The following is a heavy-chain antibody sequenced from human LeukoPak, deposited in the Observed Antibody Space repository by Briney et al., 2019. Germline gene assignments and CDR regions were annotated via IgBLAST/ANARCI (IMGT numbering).Heavy chain of an antibody. D-gene: IGHD3-3*01. CDR1: GFIFSSYA. CDR3: ARPLGEWLSHYYYGMDV. V-gene: IGHV3-30-3*01. J-gene: IGHJ6*02. CDR2: ISYDGSNK. Sequence: GGSLRLSCAASGFIFSSYAMHWVRQAPGKGLEWVAVISYDGSNKYYADSVKGRFTISRDNSKNTLYLQMNSLRAEDTAVYYCARPLGEWLSHYYYGMDVWGQGTTVTVSS.